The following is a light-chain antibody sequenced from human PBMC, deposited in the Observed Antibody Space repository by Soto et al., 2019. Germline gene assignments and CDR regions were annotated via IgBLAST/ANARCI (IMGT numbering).Light chain of an antibody. J-gene: IGLJ1*01. CDR3: CSYAGSSTYV. CDR2: EGS. V-gene: IGLV2-23*01. Sequence: QSVLTQPASVSGSPGQSITISCTGTSSDVGSYNLISWYQQHPGKAPKLMIHEGSKRPSGVSNRFSGSKSGNTASLTISGLQAEDEADYYCCSYAGSSTYVFGTGTRSPS. CDR1: SSDVGSYNL.